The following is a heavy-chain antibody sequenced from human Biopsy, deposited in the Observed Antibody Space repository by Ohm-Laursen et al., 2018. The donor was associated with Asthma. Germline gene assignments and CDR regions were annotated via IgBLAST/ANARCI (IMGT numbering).Heavy chain of an antibody. CDR1: GFTVSTNG. CDR2: ICSGGGT. V-gene: IGHV3-53*01. D-gene: IGHD3-3*02. CDR3: ARTFHFWSPYHAEHYQL. J-gene: IGHJ1*01. Sequence: SLRLSCAAPGFTVSTNGMSWVRQPPGKGLEWVSVICSGGGTYYADSVQGRVTISRDNSKNTLSLQMNSLRAEDTAVYYCARTFHFWSPYHAEHYQLWGQGTLVTVSS.